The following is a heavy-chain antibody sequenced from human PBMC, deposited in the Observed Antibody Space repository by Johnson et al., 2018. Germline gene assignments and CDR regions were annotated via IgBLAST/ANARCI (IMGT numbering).Heavy chain of an antibody. V-gene: IGHV1-18*01. Sequence: QVQLVQSGAEVKKPGASVTVSCKASGYTFTTYGITWVRQAPGQGLEWMGWIYNGNTNYAQKFQGRVTMTTGTSTSTAYLELRSLRSDDTAVYYCARCPRGIVSDRWVPYYSDYMDVGGKGTTVTVSS. CDR3: ARCPRGIVSDRWVPYYSDYMDV. D-gene: IGHD1-26*01. J-gene: IGHJ6*03. CDR1: GYTFTTYG. CDR2: IYNGNT.